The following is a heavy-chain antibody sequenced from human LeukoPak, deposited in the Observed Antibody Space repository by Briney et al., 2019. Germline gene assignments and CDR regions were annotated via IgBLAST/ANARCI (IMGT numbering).Heavy chain of an antibody. CDR3: ARAGWLYNWFDP. V-gene: IGHV4-61*01. CDR2: IYYSGST. J-gene: IGHJ5*02. D-gene: IGHD5-24*01. Sequence: SETLSLTCTVSGGSVGSGSYYWSWIRQPPGRGLEWIGYIYYSGSTNYNPSLKSRVTMSVDTSKNQFSLRLSSVTAADTAVYYCARAGWLYNWFDPWGRGTLVTVSS. CDR1: GGSVGSGSYY.